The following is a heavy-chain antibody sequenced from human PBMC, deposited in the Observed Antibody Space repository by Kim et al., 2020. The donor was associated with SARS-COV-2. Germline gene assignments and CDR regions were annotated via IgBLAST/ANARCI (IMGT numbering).Heavy chain of an antibody. Sequence: STNYNPSLKSRVTRSVDTSKNQFSLKLSSVTAADTAVYYCARAPAMAMTYWGQGTLVTVSS. CDR2: ST. V-gene: IGHV4-34*01. CDR3: ARAPAMAMTY. D-gene: IGHD5-18*01. J-gene: IGHJ4*02.